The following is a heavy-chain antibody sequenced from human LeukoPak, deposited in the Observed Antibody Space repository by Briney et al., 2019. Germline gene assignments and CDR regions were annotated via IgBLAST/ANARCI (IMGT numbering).Heavy chain of an antibody. CDR1: GGSISSYY. J-gene: IGHJ6*03. CDR3: AKDPFIAAAGTGYYYMDV. CDR2: IHTSRST. V-gene: IGHV4-4*07. D-gene: IGHD6-13*01. Sequence: SETLSLTCTVSGGSISSYYWSWIRQPAGKGLEWIGRIHTSRSTNYNPSLKSRVTMSVDTSKNQFSLKLSSVTAADTAVYYCAKDPFIAAAGTGYYYMDVWGKGTTVTISS.